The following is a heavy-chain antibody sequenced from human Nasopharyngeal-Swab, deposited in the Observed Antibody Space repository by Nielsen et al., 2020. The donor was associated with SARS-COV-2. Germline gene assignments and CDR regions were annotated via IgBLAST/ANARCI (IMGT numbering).Heavy chain of an antibody. CDR1: GFTFSSYW. D-gene: IGHD1-7*01. V-gene: IGHV3-7*03. J-gene: IGHJ6*02. CDR3: ARERYNWNSGSPYGMDV. Sequence: GGSLRLSCAASGFTFSSYWMSWVRQAPGKGLEWVANIKQDGSEKYYVDSVKGRFTISRDNAKNSLYLQMNSLRAEDTAVYYCARERYNWNSGSPYGMDVWGQGTTVTVSS. CDR2: IKQDGSEK.